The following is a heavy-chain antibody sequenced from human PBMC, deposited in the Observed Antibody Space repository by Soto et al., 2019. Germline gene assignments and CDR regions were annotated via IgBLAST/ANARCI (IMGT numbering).Heavy chain of an antibody. D-gene: IGHD6-13*01. CDR1: GYTFTSYG. J-gene: IGHJ4*02. V-gene: IGHV1-18*01. CDR3: ARDAAAGLNDY. Sequence: QVQLVQSGAEVKKPGASVKVSCKASGYTFTSYGISWVRQAPGQGLEWMGWISAYNGNTKYAQKFQVRVNMTTDTSTSKAYMEVRSLRSDDTAVYYCARDAAAGLNDYWCQGTLVTVSS. CDR2: ISAYNGNT.